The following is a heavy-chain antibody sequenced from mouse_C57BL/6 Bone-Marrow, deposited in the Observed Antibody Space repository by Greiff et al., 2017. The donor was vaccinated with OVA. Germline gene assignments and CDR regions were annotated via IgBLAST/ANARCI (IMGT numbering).Heavy chain of an antibody. Sequence: VQLQQPGAELVRPGSSVKLSCKASGYTFTSYWMHWVKQRPIQGLEWIGNIDPSDSETHYNQKFKDKATLTVDKSSSTAYMQRSSLTSEDSAVYYCARQGYDYDGWFAYWGQGTLVTVSA. V-gene: IGHV1-52*01. CDR1: GYTFTSYW. CDR3: ARQGYDYDGWFAY. CDR2: IDPSDSET. D-gene: IGHD2-4*01. J-gene: IGHJ3*01.